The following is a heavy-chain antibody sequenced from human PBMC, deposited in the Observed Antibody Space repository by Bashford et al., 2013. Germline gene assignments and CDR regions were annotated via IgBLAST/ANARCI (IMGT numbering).Heavy chain of an antibody. Sequence: SRRWIRQPPGKGLEWIAEISHGGSTNYNPSLKSRVTISLDKSKNQFSLNLNSVTAADTAMYYCARNFDSWGQGTLVTVSS. CDR3: ARNFDS. J-gene: IGHJ5*01. CDR1: S. CDR2: ISHGGST. V-gene: IGHV4-4*02.